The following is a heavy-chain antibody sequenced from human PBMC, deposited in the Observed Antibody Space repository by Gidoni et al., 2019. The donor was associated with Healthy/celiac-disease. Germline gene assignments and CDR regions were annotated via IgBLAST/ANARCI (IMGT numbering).Heavy chain of an antibody. V-gene: IGHV3-21*01. CDR3: ARSIDYGDYLYNWFDP. Sequence: EVQLVESGGGLVNPGGSLRLSCEASGFTFSSHSMNWVRQAAGKGLEWVSSISCSSSYIDYADSVKGRFTISRDNAKNSLYLQMNSLRAEDTAVYYCARSIDYGDYLYNWFDPWGQGTLVTVSS. J-gene: IGHJ5*02. CDR2: ISCSSSYI. D-gene: IGHD4-17*01. CDR1: GFTFSSHS.